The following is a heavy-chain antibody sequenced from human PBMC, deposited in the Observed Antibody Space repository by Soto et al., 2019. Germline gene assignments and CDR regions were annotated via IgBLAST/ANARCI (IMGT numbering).Heavy chain of an antibody. J-gene: IGHJ6*03. CDR3: ARTYVTDVVVVPASKDYMDV. CDR2: ISYSGST. Sequence: QLQLQESGPGLVKPSETLSLTCTVSGGSISSSSSSWGWIRQPPGKGLEWLGIISYSGSTYYSPPLKRRVTISVDASKNLFSLKLSSVTAADTAVYYCARTYVTDVVVVPASKDYMDVWGKGTTVTVSS. D-gene: IGHD2-2*01. CDR1: GGSISSSSSS. V-gene: IGHV4-39*01.